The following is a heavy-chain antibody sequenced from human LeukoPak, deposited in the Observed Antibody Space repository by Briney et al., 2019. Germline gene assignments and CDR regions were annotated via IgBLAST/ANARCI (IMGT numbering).Heavy chain of an antibody. V-gene: IGHV3-21*01. CDR2: ISSSSSYI. CDR3: ARDRSSDDYYGDLYYYYYMDV. J-gene: IGHJ6*03. Sequence: MSGGSLRLSCAASGFTFSSYSMNWVRQAPGKGLEWVSSISSSSSYIYYADSVKGRFTISRDNAKNSLYLQMNSLRAEDTAVYYCARDRSSDDYYGDLYYYYYMDVWGKGTTVTVSS. CDR1: GFTFSSYS. D-gene: IGHD1-26*01.